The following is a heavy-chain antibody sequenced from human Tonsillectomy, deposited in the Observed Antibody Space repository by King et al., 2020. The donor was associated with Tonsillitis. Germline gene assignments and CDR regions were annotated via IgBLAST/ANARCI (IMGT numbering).Heavy chain of an antibody. J-gene: IGHJ5*02. D-gene: IGHD1-26*01. CDR1: GVSMSSHY. Sequence: VQLQESGPGLVEPSETLSLTCNVSGVSMSSHYWSWIRQSPGKGLEWLGYIYYSGTTDYNPSLKGRVNILVDTSKSQFSLKLSSVTAAATAVYYCARGAKGDLYNWFDPWGQGTLVTVSS. V-gene: IGHV4-59*11. CDR3: ARGAKGDLYNWFDP. CDR2: IYYSGTT.